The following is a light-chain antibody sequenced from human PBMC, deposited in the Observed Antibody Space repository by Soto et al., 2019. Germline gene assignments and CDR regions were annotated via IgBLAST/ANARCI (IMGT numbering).Light chain of an antibody. J-gene: IGLJ2*01. CDR1: SSDVGLYNY. V-gene: IGLV2-14*03. Sequence: QSALTQPASVSGSPGQSITISCTGTSSDVGLYNYVSWYQQHPGKAPKLMIYDVSNRPSGVPHRFSGSKSGNTASLTISGLQAEDEADYYCCSYTSSSTGVFGGGTKVTVL. CDR2: DVS. CDR3: CSYTSSSTGV.